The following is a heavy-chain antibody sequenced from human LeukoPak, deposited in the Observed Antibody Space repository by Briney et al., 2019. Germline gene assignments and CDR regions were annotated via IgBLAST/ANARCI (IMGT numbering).Heavy chain of an antibody. Sequence: GGSLRLSCAASGFTFSFYSMNWVRQAPGRGLEWVSSISSDSRYIYYADSVKGRFTISRDNAKNSLYLQMNSLRAEDTAVYYCATDYAGNSLWYYYGLGVWGQGTTVTVSS. CDR2: ISSDSRYI. CDR3: ATDYAGNSLWYYYGLGV. CDR1: GFTFSFYS. J-gene: IGHJ6*02. D-gene: IGHD4-23*01. V-gene: IGHV3-21*01.